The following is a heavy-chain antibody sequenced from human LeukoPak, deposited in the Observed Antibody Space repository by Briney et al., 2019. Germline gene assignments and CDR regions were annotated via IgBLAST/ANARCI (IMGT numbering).Heavy chain of an antibody. Sequence: GESLKISCKGSGYSSTSYWIGWVRQMPGKGLEWMGIIYPGDSDTRYSPSFQGQVTTSADKSISTAYLQWSSLKASDTAMYYCARHRINPGSYYQLDHFDYWGQGTLVTVSS. V-gene: IGHV5-51*01. D-gene: IGHD1-26*01. CDR2: IYPGDSDT. J-gene: IGHJ4*02. CDR1: GYSSTSYW. CDR3: ARHRINPGSYYQLDHFDY.